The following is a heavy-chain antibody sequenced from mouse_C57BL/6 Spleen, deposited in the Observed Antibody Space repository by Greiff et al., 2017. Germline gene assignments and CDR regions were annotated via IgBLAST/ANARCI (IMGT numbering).Heavy chain of an antibody. CDR2: ISSGGDYI. V-gene: IGHV5-9-1*02. CDR3: TRGYDYSTFDY. D-gene: IGHD2-4*01. J-gene: IGHJ2*01. CDR1: GFTFSSYA. Sequence: EVKLVESGEGLVKPGGSLKLSCAASGFTFSSYAMSWVRQTPEKRLEWVAYISSGGDYIYYADTVKGRFTISRDNARNTLYLQMSSLKSEDTAMYYCTRGYDYSTFDYWGQGTTLTVSS.